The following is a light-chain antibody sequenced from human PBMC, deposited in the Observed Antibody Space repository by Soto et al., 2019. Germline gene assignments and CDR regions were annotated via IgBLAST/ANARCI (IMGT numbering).Light chain of an antibody. Sequence: EIVLTQSPATLSLSPGERATLSCRASQTVGRTLAWYQQKPGQAPRLLISDASNRATGIPARFSGSGSGTDFTLTISSLGSEDFAIYYCQQRNEWPLTFGQGTRLEIK. CDR3: QQRNEWPLT. V-gene: IGKV3-11*01. CDR1: QTVGRT. J-gene: IGKJ5*01. CDR2: DAS.